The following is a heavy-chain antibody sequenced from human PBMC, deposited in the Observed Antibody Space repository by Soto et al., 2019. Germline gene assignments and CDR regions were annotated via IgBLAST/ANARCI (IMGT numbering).Heavy chain of an antibody. CDR3: ARDPGYSYGRTSAFDI. Sequence: GASVKVSCKASGYTFTSYGISWVRQAPGQGLEWMGWISAYNGNTNYAQKLQGRVTMTTDTSTSTAYMELRSLRSDDTAVFYCARDPGYSYGRTSAFDIWGQGTMVTVSS. D-gene: IGHD5-18*01. CDR1: GYTFTSYG. CDR2: ISAYNGNT. V-gene: IGHV1-18*04. J-gene: IGHJ3*02.